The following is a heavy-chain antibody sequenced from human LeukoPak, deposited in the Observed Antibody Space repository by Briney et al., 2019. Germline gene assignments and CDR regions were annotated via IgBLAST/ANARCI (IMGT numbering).Heavy chain of an antibody. CDR2: MNPNSGNT. CDR3: AREVGYSYGPFSYYYYGMDV. CDR1: GYTFTSYD. V-gene: IGHV1-8*01. D-gene: IGHD5-18*01. Sequence: ASVKVSCKASGYTFTSYDINWVRQATGQGLEWMGWMNPNSGNTGYAQKFQGRVTMTRNTSISTAYMELSSLRSEATAVYYCAREVGYSYGPFSYYYYGMDVGAKGPRSPSP. J-gene: IGHJ6*02.